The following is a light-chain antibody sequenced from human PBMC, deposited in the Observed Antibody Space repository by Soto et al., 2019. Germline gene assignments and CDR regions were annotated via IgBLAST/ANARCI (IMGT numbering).Light chain of an antibody. V-gene: IGKV3-20*01. CDR3: QQHGSSPTT. CDR2: GAS. Sequence: ESVLAQSPGALSLSPGERAALSCRASQSVSSSYLAWYQQKPGQAPRLLIYGASSRATGIPDRFSGSGSGTDFTLTISRLEPEDFAVYYCQQHGSSPTTFGQGTKV. J-gene: IGKJ1*01. CDR1: QSVSSSY.